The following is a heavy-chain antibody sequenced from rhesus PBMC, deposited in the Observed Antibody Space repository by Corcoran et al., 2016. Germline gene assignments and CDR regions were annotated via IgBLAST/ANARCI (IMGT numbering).Heavy chain of an antibody. CDR2: IYGSGGSN. Sequence: QVQLQESGPGLGKPSETLSLTCAVSGYSLTSGYARTCIRQPPGKGLEWFGSIYGSGGSNYVKPSLKSRVTLLVDTSKNQFSLKLNSVTAADTAVYYCAREDYYDSGYYTEGVLDFWGRGVLVTVSS. D-gene: IGHD3-28*01. V-gene: IGHV4S14*01. CDR3: AREDYYDSGYYTEGVLDF. CDR1: GYSLTSGYA. J-gene: IGHJ5-2*02.